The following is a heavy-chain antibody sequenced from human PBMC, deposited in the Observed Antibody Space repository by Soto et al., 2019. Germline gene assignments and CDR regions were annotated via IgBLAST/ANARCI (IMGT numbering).Heavy chain of an antibody. CDR1: GFTFSSYG. Sequence: QVQLVESGGGVVQPGRSLRLSCAASGFTFSSYGMHWVRQAPGKGLEWVAVISYDGSNKYYADSVKGRFTISRDNPKNTLDLQMKSLRAEDTAGYYWAKDLLRPGRAYGMDVWGQGTTVTVSS. D-gene: IGHD6-25*01. CDR3: AKDLLRPGRAYGMDV. J-gene: IGHJ6*02. CDR2: ISYDGSNK. V-gene: IGHV3-30*18.